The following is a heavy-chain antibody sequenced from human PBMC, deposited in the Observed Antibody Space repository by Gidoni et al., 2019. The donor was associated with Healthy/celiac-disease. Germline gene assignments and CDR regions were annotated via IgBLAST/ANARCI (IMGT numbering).Heavy chain of an antibody. CDR2: ISSSSSYI. V-gene: IGHV3-21*01. D-gene: IGHD4-17*01. Sequence: EVQLVASGGGLVKPGGSLRLSCAASGFTFSSYSMNWVRQAPGKGLEWVSSISSSSSYIYYADSVKGRFTISRDNAKNSLYLQMNSLRAEDTAVYYCAREKTDMTTVTSLDYWGQGTLVTVSS. CDR1: GFTFSSYS. CDR3: AREKTDMTTVTSLDY. J-gene: IGHJ4*02.